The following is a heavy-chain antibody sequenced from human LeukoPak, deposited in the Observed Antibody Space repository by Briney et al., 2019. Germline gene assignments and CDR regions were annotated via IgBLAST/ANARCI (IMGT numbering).Heavy chain of an antibody. CDR1: GGSISDYY. CDR3: ARLPGY. J-gene: IGHJ4*02. CDR2: IYTSGIA. V-gene: IGHV4-4*07. Sequence: SETLSLTCSVSGGSISDYYWSWIRQPAGKGLEWIGRIYTSGIANYNPSLGSRVTMSVDTSENQFSLKLTSVTAADTAVYYCARLPGYWGQGTLVTVSS.